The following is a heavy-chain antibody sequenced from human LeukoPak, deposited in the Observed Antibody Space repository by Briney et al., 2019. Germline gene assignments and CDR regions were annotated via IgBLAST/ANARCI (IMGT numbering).Heavy chain of an antibody. CDR1: GGSFSGYY. D-gene: IGHD6-6*01. J-gene: IGHJ4*02. Sequence: SETLSLTCAVYGGSFSGYYWSWIRQPPGKGLEWIGEINQSGSTNYNPSLKSRVTISVDTSKNQFSLKLSSVTAADTAVYYCARGGNIRGIAARLKDYNFDYWGQGTLVTVSS. V-gene: IGHV4-34*01. CDR2: INQSGST. CDR3: ARGGNIRGIAARLKDYNFDY.